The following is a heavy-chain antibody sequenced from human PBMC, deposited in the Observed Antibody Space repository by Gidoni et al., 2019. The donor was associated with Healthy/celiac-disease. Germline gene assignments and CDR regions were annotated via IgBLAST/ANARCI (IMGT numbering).Heavy chain of an antibody. J-gene: IGHJ3*02. Sequence: VQLVESGGGLVKPGGSLRLSCAASGFTLSSYSMNWVSKPPGKGLEWCSSISSNSSYIYYADSVRGRFTSSRDNAKNSLYLQINCLRAEDTAVYYCARERQWDDAFEIWCQGTMVTVSS. CDR3: ARERQWDDAFEI. CDR2: ISSNSSYI. CDR1: GFTLSSYS. D-gene: IGHD1-26*01. V-gene: IGHV3-21*01.